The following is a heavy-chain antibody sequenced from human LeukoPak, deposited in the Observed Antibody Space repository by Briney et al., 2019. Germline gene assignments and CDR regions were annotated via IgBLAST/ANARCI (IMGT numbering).Heavy chain of an antibody. J-gene: IGHJ4*02. CDR3: AKAAGFLWSGTRIDY. Sequence: GGSLRLSCAASGFTFSSDAMTWVRQAPWRGLDWVSVISGSGGSTYYADSVKGRFTISRDNSKNTLYLQMNSLRAEDTAVYYCAKAAGFLWSGTRIDYWGQGTLVTVSS. CDR1: GFTFSSDA. D-gene: IGHD3-3*01. V-gene: IGHV3-23*01. CDR2: ISGSGGST.